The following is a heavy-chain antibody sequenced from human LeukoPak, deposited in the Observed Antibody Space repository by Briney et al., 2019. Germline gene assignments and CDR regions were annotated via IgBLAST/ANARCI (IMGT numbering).Heavy chain of an antibody. Sequence: GEALEISWKGAGYIFTSYWIGGGRPLPGKGLGWMGIIYPGDSDTRYSPSFQGQVTISADKSISTAYLQWSSLKASDTAMYYCARRSQQLGYYYGMDVWGQGTTVTVSS. CDR2: IYPGDSDT. CDR1: GYIFTSYW. CDR3: ARRSQQLGYYYGMDV. J-gene: IGHJ6*02. V-gene: IGHV5-51*01. D-gene: IGHD6-13*01.